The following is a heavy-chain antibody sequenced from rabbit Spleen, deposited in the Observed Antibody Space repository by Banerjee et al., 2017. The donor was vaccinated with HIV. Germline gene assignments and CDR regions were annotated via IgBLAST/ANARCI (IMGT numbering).Heavy chain of an antibody. J-gene: IGHJ6*01. CDR1: GVSFTFSSY. V-gene: IGHV1S40*01. Sequence: QSLEESGGDLVKPGASLTLTCTASGVSFTFSSYMCWVRQAPGKGLEWIACIDAGNSDFTYFATWAKGRFTISKTSSTTVTLQVTRLTAADTATYFCARDAGTSFSTYGMDVWGPGTLVTVS. CDR2: IDAGNSDFT. CDR3: ARDAGTSFSTYGMDV. D-gene: IGHD8-1*01.